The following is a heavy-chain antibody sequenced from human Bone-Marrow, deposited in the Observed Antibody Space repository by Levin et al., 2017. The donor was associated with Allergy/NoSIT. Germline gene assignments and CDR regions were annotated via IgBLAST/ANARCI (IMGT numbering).Heavy chain of an antibody. J-gene: IGHJ5*02. CDR1: GYTFTAYA. CDR2: INVGNGNT. D-gene: IGHD2-15*01. V-gene: IGHV1-3*01. CDR3: ARLVALETNWFDP. Sequence: ASVKVSCKASGYTFTAYAIHWVRQAPGQRPEWMGWINVGNGNTKFAQKFQGRLTITRDTSATTAYMELSSLISEDTATYYCARLVALETNWFDPWGQGTLVTVSS.